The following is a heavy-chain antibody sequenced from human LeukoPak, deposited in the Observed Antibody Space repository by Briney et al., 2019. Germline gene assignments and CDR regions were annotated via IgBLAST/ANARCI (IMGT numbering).Heavy chain of an antibody. J-gene: IGHJ3*01. CDR2: INPNSGAT. CDR3: ASWYCSGGNCYLGGDAFDF. Sequence: ASVKVSCKASGCTFTGYYIHWVRQAPGQGLEWMGWINPNSGATNYAQKFQGRVTMTRDTSITTGYMELNPLTSDDTAVYYCASWYCSGGNCYLGGDAFDFWGQGTMVIVSS. CDR1: GCTFTGYY. V-gene: IGHV1-2*02. D-gene: IGHD2-15*01.